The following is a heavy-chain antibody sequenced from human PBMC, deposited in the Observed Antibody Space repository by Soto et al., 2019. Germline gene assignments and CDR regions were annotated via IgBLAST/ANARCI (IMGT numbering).Heavy chain of an antibody. CDR1: GLNFENCS. Sequence: GGSLRLSCAASGLNFENCSMNWVRQPPGEGPEWLASISPSSTYIRYADSVKGRFTISRDNARNSLSLQMMNLRADDTAIYYCATDTGDIEVVPATTWGQGTLVTVSS. D-gene: IGHD2-15*01. CDR2: ISPSSTYI. CDR3: ATDTGDIEVVPATT. J-gene: IGHJ4*02. V-gene: IGHV3-21*04.